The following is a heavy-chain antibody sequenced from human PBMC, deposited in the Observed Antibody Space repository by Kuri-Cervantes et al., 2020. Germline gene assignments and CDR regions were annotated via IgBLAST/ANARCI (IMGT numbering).Heavy chain of an antibody. Sequence: ETLSLTCAVSGFTFSSYAMSWVRQAPGKGLEWVSTISSSGANTYYADSVKGRFTISRDNSKNTLYLQVNSLRAEDTAVYYCAKDGPAMVIYYYMDVWGKGTTVTVSS. J-gene: IGHJ6*03. CDR2: ISSSGANT. CDR3: AKDGPAMVIYYYMDV. V-gene: IGHV3-23*01. CDR1: GFTFSSYA. D-gene: IGHD5-18*01.